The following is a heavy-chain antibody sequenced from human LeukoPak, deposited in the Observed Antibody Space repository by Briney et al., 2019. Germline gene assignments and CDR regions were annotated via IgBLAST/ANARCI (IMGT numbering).Heavy chain of an antibody. Sequence: PSQTLSLTCTVSGGSIGIGGYYGSWFRHPAGKGLEWIGRIYTSGSTNYNPSLESRVTISIDTSKNQFSLKLSSVTAADTAVYYCARRLPHTRHGNNYVGYFDSWGQGTLVTVSS. D-gene: IGHD5-24*01. J-gene: IGHJ4*02. CDR3: ARRLPHTRHGNNYVGYFDS. CDR1: GGSIGIGGYY. V-gene: IGHV4-61*02. CDR2: IYTSGST.